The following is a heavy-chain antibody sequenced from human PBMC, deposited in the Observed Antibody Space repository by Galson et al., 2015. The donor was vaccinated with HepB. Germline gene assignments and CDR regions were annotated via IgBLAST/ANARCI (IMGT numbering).Heavy chain of an antibody. Sequence: SLRLSCAASGFVFDTYAMHWVRQAPGKALEWVALIWFDGSYQYYADSVTGRFTISRDNSRNTLYLQMNSVRAEDTAVYYCARAYGDYSSYFDYWGQGTLVTVSS. CDR2: IWFDGSYQ. D-gene: IGHD4-17*01. CDR3: ARAYGDYSSYFDY. V-gene: IGHV3-33*01. CDR1: GFVFDTYA. J-gene: IGHJ4*02.